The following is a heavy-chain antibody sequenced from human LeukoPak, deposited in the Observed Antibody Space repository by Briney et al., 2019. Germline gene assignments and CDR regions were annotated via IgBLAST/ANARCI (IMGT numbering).Heavy chain of an antibody. J-gene: IGHJ6*03. CDR3: ARQSDNSGSYPYYYMDV. CDR1: GYTFTRNW. Sequence: GESLKISCKASGYTFTRNWIGWVRQMPGKGLEWMGIIYPGDSDTRYSPSFQGQVTISADKSISTVYLHWSSLKASDTAMYYCARQSDNSGSYPYYYMDVWGKGTTVTVSS. CDR2: IYPGDSDT. V-gene: IGHV5-51*01. D-gene: IGHD3-22*01.